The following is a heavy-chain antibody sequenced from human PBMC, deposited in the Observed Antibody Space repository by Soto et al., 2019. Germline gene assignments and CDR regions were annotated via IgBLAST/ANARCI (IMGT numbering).Heavy chain of an antibody. D-gene: IGHD3-16*02. J-gene: IGHJ3*02. CDR2: ISGSGGST. Sequence: SGGSLRLSCAASGFTFSSYAMSWVRQAPGKGLEWVSAISGSGGSTYYADSVKGRFTISRDNSKNTLYLQMNSLRAEDTAVYYCSRRIMITFGGVIAILDAFDIWGQGTMVTVSS. V-gene: IGHV3-23*01. CDR3: SRRIMITFGGVIAILDAFDI. CDR1: GFTFSSYA.